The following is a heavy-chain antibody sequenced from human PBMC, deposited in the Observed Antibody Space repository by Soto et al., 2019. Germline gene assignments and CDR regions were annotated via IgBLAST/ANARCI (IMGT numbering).Heavy chain of an antibody. V-gene: IGHV3-21*01. CDR3: ANPPLTPVMSRGLGWFDP. J-gene: IGHJ5*02. CDR2: ISSSSSYI. Sequence: GGSLRLSCAASGFTFSSYSMNWVRQAPGKGLEWVSSISSSSSYIYYADSVKGRFTISRDNAKNSLYLQMNSLRAEDTAVYYCANPPLTPVMSRGLGWFDPWGKGTLVTVSS. CDR1: GFTFSSYS. D-gene: IGHD4-17*01.